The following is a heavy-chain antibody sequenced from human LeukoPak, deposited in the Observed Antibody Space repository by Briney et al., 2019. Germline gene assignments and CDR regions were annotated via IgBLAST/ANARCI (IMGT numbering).Heavy chain of an antibody. Sequence: GGSLRLSCTASGFTFGDYAMSWVRQAPGKGLEWVGFIRSKAYGGTTEYAASVKGRFTISRDDSKSIAYLQMNSLKTEDTAVYYCTPCPHPSDWGQGTLVTVSS. CDR1: GFTFGDYA. V-gene: IGHV3-49*04. J-gene: IGHJ4*02. CDR3: TPCPHPSD. CDR2: IRSKAYGGTT.